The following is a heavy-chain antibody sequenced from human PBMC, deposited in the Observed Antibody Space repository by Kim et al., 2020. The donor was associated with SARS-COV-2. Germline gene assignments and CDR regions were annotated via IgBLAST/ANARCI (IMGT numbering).Heavy chain of an antibody. J-gene: IGHJ5*02. CDR2: ST. D-gene: IGHD1-26*01. V-gene: IGHV3-23*01. CDR3: AKDGKNGFDP. Sequence: STDYADSVKGRFTISRDNSKNTLYLQMNSLRAEDTAVYYCAKDGKNGFDPWGQGTLVTVSS.